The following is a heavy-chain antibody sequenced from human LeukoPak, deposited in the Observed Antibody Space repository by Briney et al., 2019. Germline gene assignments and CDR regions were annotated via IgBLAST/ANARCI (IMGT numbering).Heavy chain of an antibody. J-gene: IGHJ6*03. CDR1: GYTFTGYY. V-gene: IGHV1-2*02. CDR3: ARGVAVAGGPYYYYYYMDV. D-gene: IGHD6-19*01. Sequence: ASVKVSCKASGYTFTGYYMHWVRQAPGQGLEWMGWINPNSGGTNYAQKFQGRVTMTRDTSISTAYMELSRLRSDDTAVYYCARGVAVAGGPYYYYYYMDVWGKGTTVTVSS. CDR2: INPNSGGT.